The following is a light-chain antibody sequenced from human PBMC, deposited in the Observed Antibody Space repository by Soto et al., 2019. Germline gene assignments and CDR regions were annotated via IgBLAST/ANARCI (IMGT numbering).Light chain of an antibody. CDR2: EVT. V-gene: IGLV2-14*01. CDR3: ASYIATSHYV. Sequence: QSVLTQPASVSGSLGQSVILSCTATSSEASVFSFISWYQQHPDKTPEVIIYEVTKRPSGVSSRFSGSKSGNTASLTISGLQAEGEADYFCASYIATSHYVFGTGTKVTVL. J-gene: IGLJ1*01. CDR1: SSEASVFSF.